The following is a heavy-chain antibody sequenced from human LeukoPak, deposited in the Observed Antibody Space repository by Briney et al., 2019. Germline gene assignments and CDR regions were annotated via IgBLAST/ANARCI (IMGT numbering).Heavy chain of an antibody. D-gene: IGHD3-9*01. V-gene: IGHV1-69*13. CDR2: ITPMFGTA. CDR1: GGTFSSYA. CDR3: ARDSSEFRSLIFH. Sequence: GASVKVSCKASGGTFSSYAINWVRQAPGQGLEWMGGITPMFGTAKYAQKFQGRATITADESTSTAYMELSSLRSEDTAVYYCARDSSEFRSLIFHWGQGTLVTVSS. J-gene: IGHJ1*01.